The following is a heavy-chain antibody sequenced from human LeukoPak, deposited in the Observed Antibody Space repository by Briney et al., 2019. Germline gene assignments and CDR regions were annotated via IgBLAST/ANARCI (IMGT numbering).Heavy chain of an antibody. CDR2: INGRGDNT. CDR3: AKDRVSPGFNWFDP. Sequence: GGSLRLSCAASGVIISSYAMSWVRQAPGKGLEWVSAINGRGDNTYYADFVKGRFTISGDNSKRTVYLQMNSLRTEDTAVYYCAKDRVSPGFNWFDPWGQGTLVTVSS. V-gene: IGHV3-23*01. CDR1: GVIISSYA. J-gene: IGHJ5*02. D-gene: IGHD2/OR15-2a*01.